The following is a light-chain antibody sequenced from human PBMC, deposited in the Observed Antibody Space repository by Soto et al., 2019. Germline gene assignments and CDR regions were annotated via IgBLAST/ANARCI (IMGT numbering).Light chain of an antibody. J-gene: IGKJ1*01. CDR1: RSVSDTL. V-gene: IGKV3-20*01. CDR2: GTS. Sequence: EIVLTHSPGTLSLSPGERATLSCRADRSVSDTLLTWFQQKPGQAPRLLIFGTSNRAPGIPDRFSGSGSGTDFTLTISGLEPDDFAVYYCQHYGASSWTFGQGTKVEIK. CDR3: QHYGASSWT.